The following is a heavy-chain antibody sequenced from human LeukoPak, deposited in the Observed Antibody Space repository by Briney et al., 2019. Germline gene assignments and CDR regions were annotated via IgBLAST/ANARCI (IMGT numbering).Heavy chain of an antibody. CDR1: GFTFTSYA. Sequence: RGSLRLSCAASGFTFTSYAMSWVRQAPGKGLGWVSAISVRGGRTYYADSLKGRLPISRDNSKNTLYLQMNSLRAEDTVVYYCTKDVWYSGSSDFDYWGQGTLVTVSS. V-gene: IGHV3-23*01. CDR3: TKDVWYSGSSDFDY. D-gene: IGHD1-26*01. CDR2: ISVRGGRT. J-gene: IGHJ4*02.